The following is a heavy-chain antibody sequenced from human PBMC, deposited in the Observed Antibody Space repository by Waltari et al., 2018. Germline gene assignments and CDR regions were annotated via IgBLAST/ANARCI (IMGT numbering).Heavy chain of an antibody. Sequence: VQLVESGGGLVQPGGSLRLSCAASGFTFSSYAMSWIRQPPGKGLEWIGSIYYSGSTYYNPSLKSRVTISVDTSKNQFSLKLSSVTAADTAVYYCAREDPGSLGYYYYGMDVWGQGTTVTVSS. CDR2: IYYSGST. CDR1: GFTFSSYA. D-gene: IGHD1-1*01. CDR3: AREDPGSLGYYYYGMDV. J-gene: IGHJ6*02. V-gene: IGHV4-38-2*02.